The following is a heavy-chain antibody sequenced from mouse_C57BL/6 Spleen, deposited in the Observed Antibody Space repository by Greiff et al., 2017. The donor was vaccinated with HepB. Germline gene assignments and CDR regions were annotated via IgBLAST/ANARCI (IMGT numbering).Heavy chain of an antibody. V-gene: IGHV1-82*01. Sequence: QVQLQQSGPELVKPGASVKISCKASGYAFSSSWMNWVKQRPGKGLEWIGRIYPGDGDTNYNGKFKGKATLTADKSSSTAYMQLSSLTSEDSAVYFCARWLEYYFDDWGQGTTLTVSS. CDR2: IYPGDGDT. CDR3: ARWLEYYFDD. D-gene: IGHD2-2*01. J-gene: IGHJ2*01. CDR1: GYAFSSSW.